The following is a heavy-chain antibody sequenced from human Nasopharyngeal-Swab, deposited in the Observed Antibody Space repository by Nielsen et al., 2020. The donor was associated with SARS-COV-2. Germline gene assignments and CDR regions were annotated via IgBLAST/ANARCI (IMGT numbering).Heavy chain of an antibody. J-gene: IGHJ3*01. CDR3: AKGDTNGANDAFDL. V-gene: IGHV3-23*01. Sequence: GESLKISCAASGFTFSSYAMSWVRQAPGKGLEWVSAITGSGTTYYADSVKGRFTISRDSSKNTLDLQMNSLRAEDTALYYCAKGDTNGANDAFDLWGQGTMVTVSS. CDR2: ITGSGTT. D-gene: IGHD2-8*01. CDR1: GFTFSSYA.